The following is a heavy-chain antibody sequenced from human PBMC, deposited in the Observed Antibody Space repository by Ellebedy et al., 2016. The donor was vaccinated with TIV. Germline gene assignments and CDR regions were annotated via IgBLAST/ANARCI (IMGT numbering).Heavy chain of an antibody. J-gene: IGHJ4*02. D-gene: IGHD4-17*01. CDR3: ARDYGDYSFDY. CDR1: GFTFSSYG. Sequence: PGGSLRLSCAASGFTFSSYGMHWVRQAPGKGLEWVAVIWYDGSNKYYADSVKGRFTISRDNSKNTLYLQRNSLRAEDTVVYYCARDYGDYSFDYWGQGTLVTVSS. CDR2: IWYDGSNK. V-gene: IGHV3-33*01.